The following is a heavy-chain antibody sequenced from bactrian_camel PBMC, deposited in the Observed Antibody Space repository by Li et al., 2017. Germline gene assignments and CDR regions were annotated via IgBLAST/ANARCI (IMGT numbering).Heavy chain of an antibody. J-gene: IGHJ4*01. CDR1: GFPIDRSC. Sequence: HVQLVESGGGLVQPGGSLRLACEVSGFPIDRSCVGWFRQATGEEREWIASIYRPGGNTFADDSVKGRFTISRDNAKNMFYLEMNSLKSEGTALYYCAAASTGWFGFWDYWGKGTQVTVS. CDR2: IYRPGGNT. CDR3: AAASTGWFGFWDY. D-gene: IGHD7*01. V-gene: IGHV3S6*01.